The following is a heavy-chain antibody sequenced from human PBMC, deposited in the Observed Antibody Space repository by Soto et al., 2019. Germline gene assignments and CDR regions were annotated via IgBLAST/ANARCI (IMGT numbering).Heavy chain of an antibody. CDR2: IYYGGST. D-gene: IGHD5-12*01. Sequence: QLQLQESGPGLVKPSETLSLTCTVSGGSISSSSYYWAWIRQPPGKGLEWIGSIYYGGSTFYNPSLKSRLTISADTSKNQFSLKLNSVTAADTAVYYCARRIIVATIDHWGQGILVTVSS. J-gene: IGHJ4*02. V-gene: IGHV4-39*01. CDR1: GGSISSSSYY. CDR3: ARRIIVATIDH.